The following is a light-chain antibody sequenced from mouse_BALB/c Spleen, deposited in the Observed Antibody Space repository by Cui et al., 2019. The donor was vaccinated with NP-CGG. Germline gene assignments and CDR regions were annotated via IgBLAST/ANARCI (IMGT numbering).Light chain of an antibody. J-gene: IGLJ1*01. CDR1: TAPLPSSNY. CDR3: ALWYSNHWV. CDR2: GTN. Sequence: HAVLSQLSALPTSPRQPATLTCPSSTAPLPSSNYANWVQEKPIHLFTGLIGGTNNRAPGVPTRFSGSLIGDKAARTITGAQTEDEARKISALWYSNHWVFGGGTKLTVL. V-gene: IGLV1*01.